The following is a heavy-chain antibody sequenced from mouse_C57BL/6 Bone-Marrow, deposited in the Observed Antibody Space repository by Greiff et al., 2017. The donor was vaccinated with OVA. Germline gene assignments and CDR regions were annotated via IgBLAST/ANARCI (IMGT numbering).Heavy chain of an antibody. Sequence: QVQLKESGAELARPGASVKLSCKASGYTFPSYGISWVKQRTGPGLEWIGEIYPRSGNTYYNEKFKGKATLTADKSSSTAYMELRSLTSEDSAVYFCASPSLLGLAYWGQGTTLTVSS. D-gene: IGHD2-1*01. CDR3: ASPSLLGLAY. CDR1: GYTFPSYG. CDR2: IYPRSGNT. V-gene: IGHV1-81*01. J-gene: IGHJ2*01.